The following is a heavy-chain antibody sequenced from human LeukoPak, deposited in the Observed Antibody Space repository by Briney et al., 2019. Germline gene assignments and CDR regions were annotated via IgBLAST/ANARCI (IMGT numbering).Heavy chain of an antibody. CDR3: AREGDGYNYRDYFDY. D-gene: IGHD5-24*01. J-gene: IGHJ4*02. V-gene: IGHV4-61*02. CDR1: GGSISSGRYY. CDR2: IYTSGST. Sequence: SETLSFTCTVSGGSISSGRYYWSWIRQPAGKGLEWIGRIYTSGSTNYNPSLKSRVTISIDTSKNQFSLKLSSVTAADTAVYYCAREGDGYNYRDYFDYWGQGTLVTVSS.